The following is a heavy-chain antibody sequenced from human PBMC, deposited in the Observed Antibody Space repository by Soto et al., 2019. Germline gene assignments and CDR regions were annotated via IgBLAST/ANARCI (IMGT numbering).Heavy chain of an antibody. CDR2: ISYDGSNK. CDR3: ARDTYYYDSSGYYYPLH. J-gene: IGHJ4*02. V-gene: IGHV3-30-3*01. Sequence: GGSLRLSCAASGFTFSSYAMHWVRQAPGKGLEWVAVISYDGSNKYYADSVKGRLTISRDNSKNTLYLQMNSLRAEDTAVYYCARDTYYYDSSGYYYPLHWGQGTLVTVSS. D-gene: IGHD3-22*01. CDR1: GFTFSSYA.